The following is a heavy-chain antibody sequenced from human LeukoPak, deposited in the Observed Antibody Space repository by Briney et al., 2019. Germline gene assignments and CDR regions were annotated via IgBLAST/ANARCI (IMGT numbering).Heavy chain of an antibody. Sequence: ASVKLSCTASHYTFTRYATSWVRQSPGHRLGWMGWTSADNGNTNYAQKLQGRVTMTTDTSTSTAYMELRSLRSDDTAVYYCARVGYGPSSQIDYWGQGTLVTVSS. J-gene: IGHJ4*02. D-gene: IGHD4-17*01. CDR3: ARVGYGPSSQIDY. CDR1: HYTFTRYA. CDR2: TSADNGNT. V-gene: IGHV1-18*01.